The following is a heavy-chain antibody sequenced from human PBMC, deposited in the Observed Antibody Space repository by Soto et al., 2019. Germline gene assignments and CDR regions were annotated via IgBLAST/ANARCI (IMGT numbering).Heavy chain of an antibody. Sequence: GGSLRLSCAASGFTFSSYAMSWVRQAPGKGLEWVSAISGSGGSTYYADSVKGRFTISRDNSKNTLYLQMNSLRAEDTAVYYCAKHRWELPYHYYYYYMDVWGKGTTVTVSS. CDR3: AKHRWELPYHYYYYYMDV. CDR1: GFTFSSYA. D-gene: IGHD2-15*01. J-gene: IGHJ6*03. V-gene: IGHV3-23*01. CDR2: ISGSGGST.